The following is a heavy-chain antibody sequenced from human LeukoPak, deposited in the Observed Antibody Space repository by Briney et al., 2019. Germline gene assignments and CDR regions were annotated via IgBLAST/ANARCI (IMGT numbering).Heavy chain of an antibody. CDR2: ISSSSSYI. CDR1: GFTFSSYS. D-gene: IGHD2-2*02. CDR3: ARNQLLYGFYYYGMDV. V-gene: IGHV3-21*01. Sequence: PGGSLRLSCAASGFTFSSYSMKWVRQAPGKGLEWVSSISSSSSYIYHADSVKGRFTISRDNAKNSLYLQMNSLRAEDTAVYYCARNQLLYGFYYYGMDVWGQGTTVAVSS. J-gene: IGHJ6*02.